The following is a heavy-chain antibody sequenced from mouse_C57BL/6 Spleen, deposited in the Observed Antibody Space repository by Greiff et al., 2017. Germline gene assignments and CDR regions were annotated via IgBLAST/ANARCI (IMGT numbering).Heavy chain of an antibody. CDR2: IRSKSNNYAT. J-gene: IGHJ4*01. CDR1: GFSFNTYA. Sequence: DVKLVESGGGLVQPKGSLKLSCAASGFSFNTYAMNWVRQAPGKGLEWVARIRSKSNNYATYYADSVKDRFTISRDDSESMLYLQMNNLKTEDTAMYYCVRHEGYAMDYWGQGTSVTVSS. CDR3: VRHEGYAMDY. V-gene: IGHV10-1*01.